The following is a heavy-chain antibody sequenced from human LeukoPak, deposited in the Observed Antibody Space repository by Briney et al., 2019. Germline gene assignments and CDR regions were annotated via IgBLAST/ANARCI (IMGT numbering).Heavy chain of an antibody. V-gene: IGHV1-2*06. CDR3: ARKGGSSWYDINYYYYYMDV. Sequence: ASVKVSCKASGYTFTGYYMHWVRQAPGQGLEWMGRINANSGGTNYAQKFQGRVTMTRDTSISTAYMELSRLRSDDTAVYYCARKGGSSWYDINYYYYYMDVWGKGTTVTVSS. J-gene: IGHJ6*03. CDR1: GYTFTGYY. CDR2: INANSGGT. D-gene: IGHD6-13*01.